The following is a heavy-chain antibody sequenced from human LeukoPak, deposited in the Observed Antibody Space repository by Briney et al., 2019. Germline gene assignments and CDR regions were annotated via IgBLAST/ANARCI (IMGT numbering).Heavy chain of an antibody. CDR1: GGTFSSYA. J-gene: IGHJ6*02. Sequence: GASVTVSCKASGGTFSSYAISWVRQAPGQGLEWMGGIIPIFGTANYAQKFQGRVTITTDESTSTAYMELSSLRSEDTAVYYCARVPGGSLGHGMDVWGQGTTVTVSS. D-gene: IGHD5-12*01. CDR2: IIPIFGTA. CDR3: ARVPGGSLGHGMDV. V-gene: IGHV1-69*05.